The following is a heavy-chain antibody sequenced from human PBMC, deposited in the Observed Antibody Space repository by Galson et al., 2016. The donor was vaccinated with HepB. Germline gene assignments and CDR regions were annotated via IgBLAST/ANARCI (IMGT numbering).Heavy chain of an antibody. CDR2: IVARSGYT. J-gene: IGHJ6*02. Sequence: SVKVSCKASGFTFSSSTVQWVRQARGQRLEWIGWIVARSGYTNYAQKFEERVTITRDMSTSTSYMELSSLTSEDTAVYYCAAPSAYSLDVWGQGTTVTVSS. CDR1: GFTFSSST. V-gene: IGHV1-58*01. CDR3: AAPSAYSLDV. D-gene: IGHD3-3*01.